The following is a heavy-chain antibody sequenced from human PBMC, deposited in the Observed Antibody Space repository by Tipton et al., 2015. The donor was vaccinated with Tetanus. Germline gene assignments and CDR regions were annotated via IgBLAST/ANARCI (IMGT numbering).Heavy chain of an antibody. CDR3: ARANYDFPKKGPFDS. CDR1: GDSVRGGDHY. Sequence: TLSLTCTVSGDSVRGGDHYWSWIRQPPGKGLEWLAYVSSSGATNSDYFLKSRITVSRDTSKNQFSLRLASVTAADTALYFCARANYDFPKKGPFDSWGQGALVIVSS. V-gene: IGHV4-61*08. D-gene: IGHD3-3*01. J-gene: IGHJ4*02. CDR2: VSSSGAT.